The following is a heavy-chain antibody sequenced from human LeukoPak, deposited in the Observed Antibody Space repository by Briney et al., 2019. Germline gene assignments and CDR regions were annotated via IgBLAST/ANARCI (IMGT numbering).Heavy chain of an antibody. CDR3: AKGSLGSWYYFDY. V-gene: IGHV3-23*01. J-gene: IGHJ4*02. D-gene: IGHD6-13*01. Sequence: GGSLRLSCAASGFTFGSSAMSWVRQAPGKGPEWVSTFSRSGPDTYYADSVKGRFTIFRDNSKNTLYLQMNSPRAEDTAVYYCAKGSLGSWYYFDYWGQGTLVTVSS. CDR2: FSRSGPDT. CDR1: GFTFGSSA.